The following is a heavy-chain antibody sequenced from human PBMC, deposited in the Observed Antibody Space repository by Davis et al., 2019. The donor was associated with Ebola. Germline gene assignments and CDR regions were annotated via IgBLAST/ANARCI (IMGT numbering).Heavy chain of an antibody. V-gene: IGHV3-9*01. Sequence: SLKISCAASGFTFDDYAMHWVRQAPGKGLEWVSAISWNGGGIDYADSVKGRFTISRDNAKSSLYLQMNSLRVEDTALYYCAKDRHPNLVSARYFNYWGQGTLVTVSS. D-gene: IGHD1-14*01. CDR1: GFTFDDYA. CDR3: AKDRHPNLVSARYFNY. CDR2: ISWNGGGI. J-gene: IGHJ4*02.